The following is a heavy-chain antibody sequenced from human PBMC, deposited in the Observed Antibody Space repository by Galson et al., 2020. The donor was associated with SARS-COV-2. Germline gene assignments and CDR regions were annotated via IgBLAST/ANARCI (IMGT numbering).Heavy chain of an antibody. D-gene: IGHD2-21*02. Sequence: ASVKVSCRASGYTFTGYYIHWVRQAPGQGLEWMGRINPNTGGTNYAQKFQVRVTMTRDSSISTAYMELSRLKSDDSAVYYCAIAYCGGDCFPYFDYWGQGALVTVSS. V-gene: IGHV1-2*02. CDR2: INPNTGGT. CDR1: GYTFTGYY. CDR3: AIAYCGGDCFPYFDY. J-gene: IGHJ4*02.